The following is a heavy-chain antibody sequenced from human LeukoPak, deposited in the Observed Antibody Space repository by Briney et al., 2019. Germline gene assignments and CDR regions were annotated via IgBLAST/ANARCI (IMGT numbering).Heavy chain of an antibody. CDR3: AHGSGTYYYFDY. CDR1: GGSISSSSYY. J-gene: IGHJ4*02. Sequence: SETLSLTCTVSGGSISSSSYYWGWIRQPPGKGLEWIGNIYYSGSTYYNPSLKSRVTISVDTSKNQFSLKLSSVTAADTAVYYCAHGSGTYYYFDYWGQGTLVTVSS. V-gene: IGHV4-39*01. D-gene: IGHD3-10*01. CDR2: IYYSGST.